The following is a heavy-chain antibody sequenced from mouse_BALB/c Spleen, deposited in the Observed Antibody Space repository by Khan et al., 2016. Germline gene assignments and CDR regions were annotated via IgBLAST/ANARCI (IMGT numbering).Heavy chain of an antibody. Sequence: EVQLQESGPDLVKPSQSLSLTCTVTGYSITSAYSWHWIRQFPGNKLEWMGYIHSSGSTNYNPSLKSRSSITRDTSKNKFFLQLNSVSTEVTATYYCAGAPGIFDYWGQGTILTVSS. CDR3: AGAPGIFDY. J-gene: IGHJ2*01. CDR1: GYSITSAYS. V-gene: IGHV3-1*02. CDR2: IHSSGST. D-gene: IGHD4-1*01.